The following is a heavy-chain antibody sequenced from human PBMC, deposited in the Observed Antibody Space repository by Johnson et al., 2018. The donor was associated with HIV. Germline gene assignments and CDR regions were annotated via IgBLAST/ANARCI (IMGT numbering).Heavy chain of an antibody. CDR3: AKGSGSGWLRDAFDI. D-gene: IGHD6-19*01. CDR1: GFSVSTYD. J-gene: IGHJ3*02. CDR2: IGTAGDT. V-gene: IGHV3-13*01. Sequence: VHLVESGGGLVQPGGSLRLSCAASGFSVSTYDMHWVRQATGKGLDWVSVIGTAGDTYYLGSVKGRFTISRDNSKNTLYLEMNSLRAEDTAVYYCAKGSGSGWLRDAFDIWGQGTMVTVSS.